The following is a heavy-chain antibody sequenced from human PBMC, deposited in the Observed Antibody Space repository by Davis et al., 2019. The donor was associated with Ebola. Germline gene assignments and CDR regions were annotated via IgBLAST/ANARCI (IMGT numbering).Heavy chain of an antibody. CDR2: IYYSGNT. V-gene: IGHV4-39*01. J-gene: IGHJ4*02. D-gene: IGHD3-22*01. CDR1: GGSMSSSSYY. CDR3: ARQDFHSSGYPFDY. Sequence: MPSETLSLTCTVSGGSMSSSSYYWGWVRQSPGKGLEWIGNIYYSGNTYYNPSLKSRVAISADTSKNQFSLKLSSVTAADTAVFFCARQDFHSSGYPFDYWGQGTLITVSS.